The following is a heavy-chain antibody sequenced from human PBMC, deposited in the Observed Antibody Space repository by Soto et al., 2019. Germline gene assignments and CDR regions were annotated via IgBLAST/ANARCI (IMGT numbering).Heavy chain of an antibody. V-gene: IGHV4-59*01. CDR3: ARERDFWGIDY. D-gene: IGHD3-3*01. CDR2: IYYSGST. CDR1: GGSISSYY. J-gene: IGHJ4*02. Sequence: SETLSLTCTVSGGSISSYYWSWIRQPPGKGLEWIGYIYYSGSTNYNPSLKSRVTISVDTSKNQFSLKLSSVTAADTAVYYCARERDFWGIDYWGQGTLVTVSS.